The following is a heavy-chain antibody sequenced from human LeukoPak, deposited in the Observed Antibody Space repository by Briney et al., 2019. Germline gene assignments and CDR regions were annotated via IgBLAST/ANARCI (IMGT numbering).Heavy chain of an antibody. Sequence: SETLSLTCTVSGGSISSYYWSWVRQPPGKGLEWMGYIYYSGSTNYNPSLTSRGTISVDTSDHQFSLTLSSVTAADTAVYYCARQDLAAAGTWYFDLWGRGTLVTVSS. CDR2: IYYSGST. J-gene: IGHJ2*01. D-gene: IGHD6-13*01. CDR1: GGSISSYY. CDR3: ARQDLAAAGTWYFDL. V-gene: IGHV4-59*01.